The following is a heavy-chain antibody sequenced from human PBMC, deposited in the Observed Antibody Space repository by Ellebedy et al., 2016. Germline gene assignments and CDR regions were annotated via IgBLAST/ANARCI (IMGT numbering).Heavy chain of an antibody. J-gene: IGHJ3*01. CDR2: ISYDGSNK. Sequence: GESLKISXAASGFTFSNYAMHWVRQAPGKGLEWVAVISYDGSNKYYTESVKGRFTISRDNSKNTVYLQMNSLSAEDTAVYYCARRYVEMAPPSQDAFDVWGQGTMVTVSS. CDR3: ARRYVEMAPPSQDAFDV. CDR1: GFTFSNYA. D-gene: IGHD5-24*01. V-gene: IGHV3-30-3*01.